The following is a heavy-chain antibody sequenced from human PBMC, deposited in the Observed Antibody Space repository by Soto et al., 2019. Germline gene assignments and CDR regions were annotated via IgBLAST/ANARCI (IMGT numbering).Heavy chain of an antibody. CDR3: AKRSFMVRGSHAFDI. Sequence: GGSLRLSCAASGFTFSSYAMSWVRQAPGQGLEWVSLISGSGDTTYYADSVKGRFTVSRDNSKNTLYLQMNSLRAEDTAVYYCAKRSFMVRGSHAFDIWGQGTMVTVSS. D-gene: IGHD3-10*01. CDR2: ISGSGDTT. V-gene: IGHV3-23*01. CDR1: GFTFSSYA. J-gene: IGHJ3*02.